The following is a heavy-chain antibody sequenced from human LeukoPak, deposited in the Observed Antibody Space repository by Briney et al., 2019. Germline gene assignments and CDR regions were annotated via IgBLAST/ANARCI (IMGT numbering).Heavy chain of an antibody. CDR1: GFSFSTYG. CDR3: ARQTTVAADC. Sequence: SGGSLRLSCAASGFSFSTYGMHWVRQAPGKGLEWVALIWYDGTNKYYADSVKGRFTISRDNSKNTLYLQMNSLRAEDTAIYYCARQTTVAADCWGQGTLVTVSS. V-gene: IGHV3-33*01. D-gene: IGHD4-23*01. CDR2: IWYDGTNK. J-gene: IGHJ4*02.